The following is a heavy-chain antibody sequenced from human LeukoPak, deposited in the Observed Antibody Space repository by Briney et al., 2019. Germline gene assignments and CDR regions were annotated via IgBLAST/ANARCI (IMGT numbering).Heavy chain of an antibody. D-gene: IGHD3-3*01. V-gene: IGHV3-23*01. Sequence: GGSLRLSCTASGFSFSSYAMSWVRQAPGVGLEWVSAIDGGGGRTWHADSVRGRFTISRDNSKNTLFMQMNSLRAEDTAVYYCARSLRVGVVNSYYYYGMDVWGQGTTVTVSS. J-gene: IGHJ6*02. CDR2: IDGGGGRT. CDR1: GFSFSSYA. CDR3: ARSLRVGVVNSYYYYGMDV.